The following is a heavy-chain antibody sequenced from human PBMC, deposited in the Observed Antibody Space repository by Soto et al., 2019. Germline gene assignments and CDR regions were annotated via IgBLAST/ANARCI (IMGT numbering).Heavy chain of an antibody. CDR3: ARDSHYYDSSGHRAFDI. J-gene: IGHJ3*02. CDR1: GFTFSSYE. CDR2: ISSSGSTI. D-gene: IGHD3-22*01. Sequence: GGSLRLSCAASGFTFSSYEMNWVRQAPGKGLEWVSYISSSGSTIYYADSVKGRFTISRDNAKNSLYLQMNSLRDEDTAVYYCARDSHYYDSSGHRAFDIWGQGTMVTVSS. V-gene: IGHV3-48*03.